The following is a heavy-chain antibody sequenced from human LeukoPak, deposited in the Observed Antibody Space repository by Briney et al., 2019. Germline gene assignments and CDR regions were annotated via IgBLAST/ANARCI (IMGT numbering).Heavy chain of an antibody. J-gene: IGHJ3*02. CDR3: ASAGGYGPRRAFDI. CDR2: IYYSGST. D-gene: IGHD5-12*01. Sequence: SETLSLTCTVSGGSISSSSYYWGWIRQPPGKGLEWIGSIYYSGSTYYNPSLKSRVTISVDTSKNQFSLKLSSVTAADTAVYYCASAGGYGPRRAFDIWGQGTMVTVSS. V-gene: IGHV4-39*07. CDR1: GGSISSSSYY.